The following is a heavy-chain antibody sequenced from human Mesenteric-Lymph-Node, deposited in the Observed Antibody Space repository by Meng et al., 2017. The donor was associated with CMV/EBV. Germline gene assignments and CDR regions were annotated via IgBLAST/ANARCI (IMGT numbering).Heavy chain of an antibody. CDR3: AKVGYAGYDWHAFDI. CDR2: ISYDGSNK. V-gene: IGHV3-30-3*01. Sequence: GESLKISCAASGFTFSSYAMHWVRQAPGKGLEWVAVISYDGSNKYYADSVKGRFTISRDNSKNTMYLQMNSLRPEDTALYYCAKVGYAGYDWHAFDIWGQGTMVTVSS. CDR1: GFTFSSYA. J-gene: IGHJ3*02. D-gene: IGHD5-12*01.